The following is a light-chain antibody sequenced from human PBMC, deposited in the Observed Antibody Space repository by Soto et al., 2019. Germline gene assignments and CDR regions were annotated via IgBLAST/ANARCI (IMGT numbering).Light chain of an antibody. Sequence: DIQLTQSPSFLSASVGDRVIITCRASQGISNYLAWYQQKPGKAPKLLIYAASTLQSGVPSRFSGSGSGTEFTLTISSLQPEDFATYSCQQLNGYLITFGGGTKVEIK. CDR1: QGISNY. CDR2: AAS. J-gene: IGKJ4*01. CDR3: QQLNGYLIT. V-gene: IGKV1-9*01.